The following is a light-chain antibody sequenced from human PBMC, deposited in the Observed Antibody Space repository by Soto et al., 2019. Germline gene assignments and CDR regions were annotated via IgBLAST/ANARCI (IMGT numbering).Light chain of an antibody. V-gene: IGKV4-1*01. CDR1: QTISSNSNNRNY. J-gene: IGKJ4*01. CDR3: HPYLRTPPI. Sequence: DIVMTQSPDSLAVSLGERATINCTSSQTISSNSNNRNYLAWYQQKPGQPPKLLIYWASTRESGVPDRFSGSGSGTDFTLTISSLQAEDVAVYFCHPYLRTPPIFGGGTKVDIK. CDR2: WAS.